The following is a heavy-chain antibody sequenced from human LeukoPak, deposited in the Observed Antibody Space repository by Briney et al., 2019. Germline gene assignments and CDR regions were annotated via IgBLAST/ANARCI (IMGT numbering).Heavy chain of an antibody. Sequence: SETLSLTCTVPGGSISSYYGSWIRQPPAKGLEWIGYIYYSRSTNYTPCIKSRVTISVDTSKNQFSLKLSSVTAADTAVYYCARRYCSSSTCYVNYFDYWGQGNLVTVSS. D-gene: IGHD2-2*01. V-gene: IGHV4-59*08. CDR1: GGSISSYY. J-gene: IGHJ4*02. CDR3: ARRYCSSSTCYVNYFDY. CDR2: IYYSRST.